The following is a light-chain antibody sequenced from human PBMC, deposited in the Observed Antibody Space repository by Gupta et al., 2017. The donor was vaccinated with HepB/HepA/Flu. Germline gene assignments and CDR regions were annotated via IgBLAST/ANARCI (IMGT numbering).Light chain of an antibody. J-gene: IGKJ4*01. CDR3: QQDDGTTIT. CDR2: WAS. Sequence: DIVMTQSPDSLAVSLGERATINCKSSQSVLYSSSNKNYLAWYQQKPGQPPKLLIYWASTRESGVPDRFSGSGSGTDFTLTIISLQAEDVAVYYCQQDDGTTITFGGGTKVEIK. V-gene: IGKV4-1*01. CDR1: QSVLYSSSNKNY.